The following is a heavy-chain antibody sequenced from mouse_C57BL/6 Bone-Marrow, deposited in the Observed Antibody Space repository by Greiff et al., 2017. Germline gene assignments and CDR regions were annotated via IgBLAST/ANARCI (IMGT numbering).Heavy chain of an antibody. D-gene: IGHD1-1*01. CDR1: GYTFTSYW. V-gene: IGHV1-64*01. CDR2: IHPNSGST. Sequence: VQLQQPGAELVKPGASVKLSCKASGYTFTSYWMHWVKQRPGQGLEWIGMIHPNSGSTNYNEKFKSKATMTVDKSSSTAYMQLSSLTSEDSAVYYCASQRVDYGNDYWGQGTTLTVSS. J-gene: IGHJ2*01. CDR3: ASQRVDYGNDY.